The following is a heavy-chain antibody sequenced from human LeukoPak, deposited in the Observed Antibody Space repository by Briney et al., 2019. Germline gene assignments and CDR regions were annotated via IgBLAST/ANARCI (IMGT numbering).Heavy chain of an antibody. CDR2: IYSTGDT. J-gene: IGHJ4*02. CDR1: GYLINSGYC. CDR3: ASRATVANIYFDS. Sequence: PSETLSLTCSVSGYLINSGYCWGWFRQSPGKGLEWIGSIYSTGDTYDKRSLKRRVSISVDSSKNQFSLKLRSVTAAGTAVYYCASRATVANIYFDSWGQGNLVTVSS. D-gene: IGHD5-12*01. V-gene: IGHV4-38-2*02.